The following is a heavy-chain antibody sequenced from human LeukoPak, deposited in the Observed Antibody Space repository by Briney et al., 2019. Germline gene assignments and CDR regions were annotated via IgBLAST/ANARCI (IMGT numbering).Heavy chain of an antibody. CDR2: IYYSGST. J-gene: IGHJ6*03. Sequence: PSETLSLTCTVSGGSISSCYWSWIRQPPGKGLEWIGYIYYSGSTNYNPSLKSRVTISVDTSKNQFSLKLSSVTAADTAVYYCARRKPYSNSYYMDVWGNGTTVTVSS. V-gene: IGHV4-59*08. D-gene: IGHD4-11*01. CDR1: GGSISSCY. CDR3: ARRKPYSNSYYMDV.